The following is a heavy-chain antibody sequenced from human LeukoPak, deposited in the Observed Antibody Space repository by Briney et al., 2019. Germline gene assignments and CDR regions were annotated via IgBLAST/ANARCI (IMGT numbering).Heavy chain of an antibody. D-gene: IGHD2-21*02. V-gene: IGHV1-18*01. CDR1: VYTFISYG. CDR3: ARDRAACGVTQSCYFDL. J-gene: IGHJ2*01. Sequence: GGSVKVSCKASVYTFISYGISGVRQAPGQGREWGGWISAYNRNTNYAQKLQGRVTMTTDTSTSTAYKDLRSLRSDDTAVYYCARDRAACGVTQSCYFDLWGRGTLVTVSS. CDR2: ISAYNRNT.